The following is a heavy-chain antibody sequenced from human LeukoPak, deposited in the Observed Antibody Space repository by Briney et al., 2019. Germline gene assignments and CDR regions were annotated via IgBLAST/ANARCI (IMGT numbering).Heavy chain of an antibody. Sequence: KSGGSLRLSCAASGFTVSSNYMSWVRQAPGKGLEWIGSIYYSGSTYYNPSLKSRVTISVGTSKNQFSLKLSSVTAADTAVYYCARGGHADIVVVPAAIRYFDYWGQGTLVTVSS. J-gene: IGHJ4*02. CDR2: IYYSGST. V-gene: IGHV4-39*07. D-gene: IGHD2-2*02. CDR3: ARGGHADIVVVPAAIRYFDY. CDR1: GFTVSSNY.